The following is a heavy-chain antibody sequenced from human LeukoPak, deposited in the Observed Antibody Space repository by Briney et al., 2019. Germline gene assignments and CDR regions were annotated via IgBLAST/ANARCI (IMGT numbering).Heavy chain of an antibody. V-gene: IGHV3-30*18. CDR2: ISYDGSNK. Sequence: PGGSLRLSCVAPGLTLSNYWMSWVRQAPGKGLDWVAVISYDGSNKYYADSVKGRFTISSDNSKNTLYLQMNSLRAEDTAVYYCAKGDTSWTIDYWGQGTLVTVSS. CDR1: GLTLSNYW. J-gene: IGHJ4*02. CDR3: AKGDTSWTIDY. D-gene: IGHD2-2*01.